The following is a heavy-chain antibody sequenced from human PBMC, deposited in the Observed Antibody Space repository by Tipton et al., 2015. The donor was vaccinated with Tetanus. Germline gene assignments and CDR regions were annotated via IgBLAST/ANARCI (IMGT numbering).Heavy chain of an antibody. CDR2: IYPGDSDT. CDR1: GYNFATFW. Sequence: QLVQSGAEVKKPGESLKISCKASGYNFATFWIGWVRQKPGKGLEWMGIIYPGDSDTTYSPSFEGQVTISADKSITTAYLQWSNLTASDAAMYYCARRLGPYTGDQIWHFDLWGRGTMVTVSS. V-gene: IGHV5-51*01. J-gene: IGHJ2*01. D-gene: IGHD7-27*01. CDR3: ARRLGPYTGDQIWHFDL.